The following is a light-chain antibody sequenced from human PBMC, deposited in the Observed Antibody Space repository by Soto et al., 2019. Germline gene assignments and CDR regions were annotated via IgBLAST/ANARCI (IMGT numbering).Light chain of an antibody. V-gene: IGLV2-14*01. J-gene: IGLJ1*01. Sequence: QSALTQPASVSGSPGQSITISCTGTSSDVGGYDYVSWYQQHPGKAPKLIIYEVSNRPSGISNRFSGSKSGNTASLTISGLQAEDEADYYCASYTSSSARVFGTVTKLTVL. CDR1: SSDVGGYDY. CDR3: ASYTSSSARV. CDR2: EVS.